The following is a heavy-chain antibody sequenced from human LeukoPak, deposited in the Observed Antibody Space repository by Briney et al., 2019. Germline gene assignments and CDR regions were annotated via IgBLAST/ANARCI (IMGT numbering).Heavy chain of an antibody. CDR3: ARDLEDCSGGSCYSWFDH. J-gene: IGHJ5*02. CDR1: GFTFSSYS. Sequence: GGSLRLSCAASGFTFSSYSMNWVRQAPGKGLEWVSSISSSSTYIYYGDSVKGRFTISRDNAKKSLYLQMNSLRAEDTAVYYCARDLEDCSGGSCYSWFDHWGQGTLVTVSS. D-gene: IGHD2-15*01. CDR2: ISSSSTYI. V-gene: IGHV3-21*01.